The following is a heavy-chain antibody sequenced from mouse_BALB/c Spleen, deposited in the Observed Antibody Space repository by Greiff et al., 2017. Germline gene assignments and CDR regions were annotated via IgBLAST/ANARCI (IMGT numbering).Heavy chain of an antibody. D-gene: IGHD1-1*01. J-gene: IGHJ4*01. CDR3: AQSSGPMDY. Sequence: EVKLVESGAELVKPGASVKLSCTASGFNIKDTYMHWVKQRPEQGLEWIGRIDPANGNTKYDPKFQGKATITADTSSNTAYLQLSSLTSEDTAVYYCAQSSGPMDYWGQGTSVTVSS. CDR1: GFNIKDTY. V-gene: IGHV14-3*02. CDR2: IDPANGNT.